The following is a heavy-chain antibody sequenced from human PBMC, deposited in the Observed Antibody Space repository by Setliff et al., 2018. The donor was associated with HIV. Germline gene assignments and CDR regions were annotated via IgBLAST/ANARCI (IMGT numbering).Heavy chain of an antibody. D-gene: IGHD2-2*01. CDR1: GFTFSNYA. CDR3: AREVVPTADYHNFDS. V-gene: IGHV3-23*01. Sequence: GGSLRLSCAASGFTFSNYAMSWVRQAPGEGLEWVSAILSTGERTFYADSVKGRFTISRHNSKNTLYLQLNSLRADDTAVYYCAREVVPTADYHNFDSWGQGSLVTVSS. CDR2: ILSTGERT. J-gene: IGHJ4*02.